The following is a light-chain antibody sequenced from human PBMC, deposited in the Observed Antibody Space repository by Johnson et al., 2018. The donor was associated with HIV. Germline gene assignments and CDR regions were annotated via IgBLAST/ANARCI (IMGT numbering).Light chain of an antibody. J-gene: IGLJ1*01. V-gene: IGLV1-51*01. CDR1: SSNIGNNY. CDR2: DNN. Sequence: QSVLTQPPSVSAAPGQKVTISCSGSSSNIGNNYVSWYQQLPGTAPKLLIYDNNKRPSGIPDRFSGSKSGTSATLGITGLQTGDEADYDYGTWDSSLSPYDCRTRTNVTVL. CDR3: GTWDSSLSPYD.